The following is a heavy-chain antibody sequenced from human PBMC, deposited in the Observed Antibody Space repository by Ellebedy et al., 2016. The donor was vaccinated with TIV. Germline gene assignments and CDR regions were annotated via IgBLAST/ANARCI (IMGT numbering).Heavy chain of an antibody. V-gene: IGHV1-45*02. Sequence: SVKVSCXASGYTFTSYDINWVRQATGQGLEWMGWITPFNGNTNYAQKFQDRVTITRDRSMSTAYMELSSLRSEDTAMYYCARSDRLGAFDIWGQGTMVTVSS. CDR1: GYTFTSYD. D-gene: IGHD3-16*01. CDR2: ITPFNGNT. CDR3: ARSDRLGAFDI. J-gene: IGHJ3*02.